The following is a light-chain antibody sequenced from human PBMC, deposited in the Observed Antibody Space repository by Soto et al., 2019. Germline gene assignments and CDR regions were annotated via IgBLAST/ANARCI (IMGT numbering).Light chain of an antibody. CDR1: QDIRKC. V-gene: IGKV1-33*01. Sequence: DIQMTQSPSSLSASVGARVTITCQASQDIRKCLTWYQQKPGKAPKFLIYDASKLEAGVPSRFSGSGSGTDFTFTISSLQPEDIATYYCQQCYSLPITFGQGTRLEIK. CDR3: QQCYSLPIT. J-gene: IGKJ5*01. CDR2: DAS.